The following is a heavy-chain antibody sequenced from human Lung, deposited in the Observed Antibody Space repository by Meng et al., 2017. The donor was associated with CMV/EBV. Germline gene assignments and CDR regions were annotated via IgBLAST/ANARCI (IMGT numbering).Heavy chain of an antibody. V-gene: IGHV3-11*04. CDR2: ISSSGGIR. J-gene: IGHJ5*02. CDR3: ARDSGAVSNFLDT. Sequence: AASGFNFDDSYMTWIRQAPGKGLEWISYISSSGGIRYYADSVKGRFSISRDNAEKSLFLEMSSLRDDDTAVYFCARDSGAVSNFLDTWGQGTLVTVSS. D-gene: IGHD3-10*01. CDR1: GFNFDDSY.